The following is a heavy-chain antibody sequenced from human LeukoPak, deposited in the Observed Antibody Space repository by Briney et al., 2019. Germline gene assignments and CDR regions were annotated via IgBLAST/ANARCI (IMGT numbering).Heavy chain of an antibody. Sequence: ASVKVSCKASGYTFTSYDINWVRQATGQGLEWMGWMNPNSFNTGYAQKLQGRVTMTTDTYTSTAYMELRSLRSDDTAVYYCAREGNYGFDYWGQGTLVTVSS. J-gene: IGHJ4*02. V-gene: IGHV1-8*02. CDR2: MNPNSFNT. CDR1: GYTFTSYD. D-gene: IGHD4-17*01. CDR3: AREGNYGFDY.